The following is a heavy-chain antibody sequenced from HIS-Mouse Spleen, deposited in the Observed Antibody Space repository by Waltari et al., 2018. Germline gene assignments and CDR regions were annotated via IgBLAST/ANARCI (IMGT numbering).Heavy chain of an antibody. CDR2: IYSGGST. Sequence: EVQLVETGGGLIQPGGSLRLSCAASGFTVSSNYMSWVRQAPGKGLEGVSVIYSGGSTYSADSVKGRFTISRDNSKNTLYLQMNSLRAEDTAVYYCARHYYYGSGSYYFDYWGQGTLVTVSS. J-gene: IGHJ4*02. D-gene: IGHD3-10*01. CDR3: ARHYYYGSGSYYFDY. V-gene: IGHV3-53*02. CDR1: GFTVSSNY.